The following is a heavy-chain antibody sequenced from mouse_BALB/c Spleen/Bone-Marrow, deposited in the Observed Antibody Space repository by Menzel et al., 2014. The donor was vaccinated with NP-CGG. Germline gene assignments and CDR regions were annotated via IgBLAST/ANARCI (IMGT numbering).Heavy chain of an antibody. Sequence: EVKLVESGGGLVQPGGSLRLSCGTSGFTFTDYYMSWVRQPPGKALEWLVFIRNKANGYTAEYSASVKGRFAISRDNSQSILYLQMNTLRAEDSATYYCARYDVYYYFDYWGQGTTLTVSS. CDR1: GFTFTDYY. J-gene: IGHJ2*01. CDR2: IRNKANGYTA. D-gene: IGHD2-3*01. V-gene: IGHV7-3*02. CDR3: ARYDVYYYFDY.